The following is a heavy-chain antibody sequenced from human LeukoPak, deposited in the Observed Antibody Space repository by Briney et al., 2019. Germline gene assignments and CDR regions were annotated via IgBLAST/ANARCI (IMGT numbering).Heavy chain of an antibody. J-gene: IGHJ4*02. CDR1: GFNFHDFA. CDR2: IGGDGVTT. CDR3: ANGNNTISFYFDY. Sequence: PAGSLRLSCAASGFNFHDFAMHWVRPVPGQGPDWVSLIGGDGVTTYYSDYVKDRFTISRDNNKNLLFLQMNSLRVEDSAIYYCANGNNTISFYFDYWGRGSLVTVSS. V-gene: IGHV3-43*02. D-gene: IGHD2-2*01.